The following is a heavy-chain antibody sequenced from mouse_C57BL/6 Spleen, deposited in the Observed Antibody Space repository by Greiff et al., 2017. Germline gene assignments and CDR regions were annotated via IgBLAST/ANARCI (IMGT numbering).Heavy chain of an antibody. D-gene: IGHD3-1*01. J-gene: IGHJ4*01. V-gene: IGHV5-16*01. Sequence: EVMLVESEGGLVQPGSSMKLSCTASGFTFSDYYMAWVRQVPEKGLEWVANINYDGSSTYYLDSLKSRFIISRDNAKNILYLQMSSLKTEDTATYYCAREGRATYYYAMDYWGQGTSVTVSS. CDR3: AREGRATYYYAMDY. CDR2: INYDGSST. CDR1: GFTFSDYY.